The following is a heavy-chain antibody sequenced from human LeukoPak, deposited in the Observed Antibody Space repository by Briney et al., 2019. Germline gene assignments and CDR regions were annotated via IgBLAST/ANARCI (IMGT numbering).Heavy chain of an antibody. D-gene: IGHD5-18*01. CDR1: GFTFSSYW. Sequence: PGGSLRLSCAASGFTFSSYWMHWVRQAPGKGLAWVSRINSDGSSTSYADSVKGRFTISRDNAKNSLYLQMNSLRAEDTAVYYCAREITAMGYFDYWGQGTLVTVSS. CDR2: INSDGSST. J-gene: IGHJ4*02. V-gene: IGHV3-74*01. CDR3: AREITAMGYFDY.